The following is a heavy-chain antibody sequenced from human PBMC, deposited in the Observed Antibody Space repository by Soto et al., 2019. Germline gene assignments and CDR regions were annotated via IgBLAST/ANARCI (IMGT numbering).Heavy chain of an antibody. CDR1: GFTFSSYG. Sequence: QVQLVESGGGVVQPGRSLRLSCAASGFTFSSYGMHWVRQAPGKGLEWVAVIWYDGSNKYYADSVKGRFTISRDNSKNTLYLQMNSLRAEVTAVYYCARDGILDYDAFDIWGQGTMVTVSS. V-gene: IGHV3-33*01. J-gene: IGHJ3*02. CDR2: IWYDGSNK. CDR3: ARDGILDYDAFDI. D-gene: IGHD5-12*01.